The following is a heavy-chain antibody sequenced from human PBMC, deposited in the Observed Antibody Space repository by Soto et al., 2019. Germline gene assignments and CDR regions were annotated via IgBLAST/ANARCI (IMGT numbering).Heavy chain of an antibody. V-gene: IGHV1-69*13. CDR1: GGTFSSYA. CDR2: IIPIFGTA. J-gene: IGHJ6*02. D-gene: IGHD2-15*01. Sequence: ASVKVSCKASGGTFSSYAISWVRQAPGQGLEWMGGIIPIFGTANYAQKFQGRVTITADESTSTAYMELSSLRSEDTAVYYCARGTVVRYEQAYYYGMDVWGQGTTVTVSS. CDR3: ARGTVVRYEQAYYYGMDV.